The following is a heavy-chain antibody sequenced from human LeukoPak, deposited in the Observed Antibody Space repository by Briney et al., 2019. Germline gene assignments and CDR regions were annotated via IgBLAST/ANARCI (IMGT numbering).Heavy chain of an antibody. J-gene: IGHJ4*02. V-gene: IGHV3-30*04. Sequence: GGSLRLSCAASGFTFTTYAMHWVRQAPGEGLEGVAVISDDGSNISYLDSVKGRFTISRDNSKDTLYLQMNSLRAEDTAVYYCARVARESSSWYYFDYWGQGTLVTVSS. CDR3: ARVARESSSWYYFDY. CDR1: GFTFTTYA. D-gene: IGHD6-13*01. CDR2: ISDDGSNI.